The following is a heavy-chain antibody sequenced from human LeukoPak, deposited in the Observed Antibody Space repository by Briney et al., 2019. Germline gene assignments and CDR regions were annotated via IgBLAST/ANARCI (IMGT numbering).Heavy chain of an antibody. CDR1: GFTFSSYA. V-gene: IGHV3-30-3*01. D-gene: IGHD3-3*01. Sequence: GGSLRLSCAASGFTFSSYAMHRVRQAPGKGLEWVAVISYDGSNKYYADSVKGRFTISRDNSKNTLYLQMNSLRAEDTAVYYCARIQFGVVKYYYYGMDVWGQGTTVTVSS. CDR2: ISYDGSNK. CDR3: ARIQFGVVKYYYYGMDV. J-gene: IGHJ6*02.